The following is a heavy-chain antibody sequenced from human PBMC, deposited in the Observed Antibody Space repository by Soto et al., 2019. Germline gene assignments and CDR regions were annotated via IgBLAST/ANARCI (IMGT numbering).Heavy chain of an antibody. CDR1: GFTFSSYW. CDR3: ARVGQGAWYFDL. D-gene: IGHD1-26*01. Sequence: EVQLVESGGGLVQPGGSLTLSCAASGFTFSSYWMHWVRQAPGKGVVWVSRIKPDGRGTNYADSVKGRFTISRDNAKNTRKLQMNSLRPEDTAVYYCARVGQGAWYFDLWGRGPLVSVSS. V-gene: IGHV3-74*01. J-gene: IGHJ2*01. CDR2: IKPDGRGT.